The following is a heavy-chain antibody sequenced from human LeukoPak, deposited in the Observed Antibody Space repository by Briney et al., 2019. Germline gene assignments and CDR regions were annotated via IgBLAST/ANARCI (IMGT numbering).Heavy chain of an antibody. V-gene: IGHV3-48*01. Sequence: PGGSLRLSCAASGFTFTSHGMHWVRQAPGKGLEWVSYISSSSSTIYYADSVKGRFTISRDNAKNSLYLQMNSLRAEDTAVYYCARESGSPYNWFDPWGQGTLVTVSS. CDR3: ARESGSPYNWFDP. D-gene: IGHD3-10*01. J-gene: IGHJ5*02. CDR2: ISSSSSTI. CDR1: GFTFTSHG.